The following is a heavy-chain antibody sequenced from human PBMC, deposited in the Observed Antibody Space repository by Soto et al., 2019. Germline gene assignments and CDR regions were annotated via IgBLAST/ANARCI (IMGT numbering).Heavy chain of an antibody. V-gene: IGHV3-21*01. CDR1: GFTFSSYS. Sequence: EVQLVESGGGLVKPGGSLRLSCAASGFTFSSYSMNWVRQAPGKGLEWVSSISSSSSYIYYADSVKGRFTISRDNAKNSLYLQMNSLRAEDTAVYYCATLGSSSMGYFDLWGRGTLVTVSS. J-gene: IGHJ2*01. CDR2: ISSSSSYI. CDR3: ATLGSSSMGYFDL. D-gene: IGHD6-6*01.